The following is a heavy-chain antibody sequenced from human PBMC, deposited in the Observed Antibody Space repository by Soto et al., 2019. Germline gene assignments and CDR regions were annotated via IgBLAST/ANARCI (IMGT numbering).Heavy chain of an antibody. Sequence: PGGSLRLSCAASGFTFSSYGMHWVRQAPGKGLEWVAVISYDGSNKYYADSVKGRFTISRDNSKNTLYLQMNSLRAEDTAVYYCAKVPSGATPGYWGQGTLVTVS. D-gene: IGHD1-26*01. J-gene: IGHJ4*02. CDR2: ISYDGSNK. V-gene: IGHV3-30*18. CDR3: AKVPSGATPGY. CDR1: GFTFSSYG.